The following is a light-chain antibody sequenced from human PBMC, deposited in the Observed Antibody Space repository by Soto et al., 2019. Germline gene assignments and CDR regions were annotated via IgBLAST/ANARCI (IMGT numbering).Light chain of an antibody. CDR1: SSDVGGYNY. CDR3: TSYAGSSNWV. J-gene: IGLJ3*02. Sequence: QSVLTQPPSASGCPGQSVTISCTGTSSDVGGYNYVSWYQQHPGKAPKFMIYEVSKRPSGVPDRFSGSKSGNTASLTVSGLQAEDEADYYCTSYAGSSNWVFGGGTKLTVL. V-gene: IGLV2-8*01. CDR2: EVS.